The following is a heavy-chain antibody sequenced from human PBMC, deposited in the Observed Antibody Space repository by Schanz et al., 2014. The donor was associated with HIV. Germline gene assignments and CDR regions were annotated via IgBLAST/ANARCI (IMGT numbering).Heavy chain of an antibody. D-gene: IGHD6-6*01. J-gene: IGHJ4*02. V-gene: IGHV3-9*01. CDR1: GFTFDDYA. Sequence: EVQLVESGGGLVQPGRSLRISCATSGFTFDDYAVHWVRQAPGKGLEWVSGISWNRGIIGYADSVKGRFTISRDNAKNSLYLQMNSLRAEDTALYHCARSSSGSGTWPPRYWGQGTLVTVSS. CDR3: ARSSSGSGTWPPRY. CDR2: ISWNRGII.